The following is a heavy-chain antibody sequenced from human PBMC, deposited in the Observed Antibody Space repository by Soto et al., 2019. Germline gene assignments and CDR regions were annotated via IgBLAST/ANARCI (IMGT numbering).Heavy chain of an antibody. V-gene: IGHV3-48*01. Sequence: PGGSLRLSCAASGFTFSSYSMNWVRQAPGKGLEWVSYISSSSTTIYYADSVKGRFTISRDNAKNSLYLQVNSLRAEDTPAYYCARDQGYVLDYWGQGTLVTVSS. J-gene: IGHJ4*02. CDR1: GFTFSSYS. CDR2: ISSSSTTI. CDR3: ARDQGYVLDY. D-gene: IGHD2-15*01.